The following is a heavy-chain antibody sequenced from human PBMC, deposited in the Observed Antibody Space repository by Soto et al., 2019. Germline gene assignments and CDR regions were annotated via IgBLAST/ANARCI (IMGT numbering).Heavy chain of an antibody. CDR3: ARGSWSQGAFDI. CDR1: GYTFTSYY. V-gene: IGHV1-46*01. Sequence: RASVKVSFKASGYTFTSYYMHWLRQAPGQGLEWMGIINPSGGSTSYAQKFQGRVTMTRDTSTCTVYMELSSLRSEDSAVYYCARGSWSQGAFDIWGQGTMVTVS. J-gene: IGHJ3*02. CDR2: INPSGGST.